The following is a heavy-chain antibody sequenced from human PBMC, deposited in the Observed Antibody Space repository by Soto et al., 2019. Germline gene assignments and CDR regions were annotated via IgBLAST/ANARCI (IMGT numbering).Heavy chain of an antibody. D-gene: IGHD3-10*01. V-gene: IGHV4-61*05. J-gene: IGHJ4*02. Sequence: PSETLSLTCTVSGGSISSSSYYWGWIRQPRGKGLEWIGYIYYSGSTNYNPSLKSRVTISVDTSKNQFSLKLSSVTAADTAVYYCARARITMIRGVMEFFDYWGQGILVTVSS. CDR2: IYYSGST. CDR1: GGSISSSSYY. CDR3: ARARITMIRGVMEFFDY.